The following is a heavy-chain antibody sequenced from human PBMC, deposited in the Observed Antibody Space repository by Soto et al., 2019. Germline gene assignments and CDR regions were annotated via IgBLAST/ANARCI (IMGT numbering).Heavy chain of an antibody. D-gene: IGHD4-4*01. CDR1: EFTFSSYA. J-gene: IGHJ6*02. CDR3: ARVKTDYNNPRGPFFYGMDV. CDR2: ISYDGGNK. Sequence: GGSLRLSCTASEFTFSSYALLWVRQAPGKGLEWVAVISYDGGNKFYGDSVSGRFTISRDSSKTTVFLQMNSLRPEDTAAYYCARVKTDYNNPRGPFFYGMDVWGQGTTVTVSS. V-gene: IGHV3-30-3*01.